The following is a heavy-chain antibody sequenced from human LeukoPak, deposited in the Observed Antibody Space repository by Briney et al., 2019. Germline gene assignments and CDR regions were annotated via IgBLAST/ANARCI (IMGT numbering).Heavy chain of an antibody. J-gene: IGHJ4*02. Sequence: PSETLSLTCTVSNYSISSAYYWGRIRQPPGKGLEWIGTIYHSGGTYYNPSLESRVTISVDTSKNQFSLKLSSVTAADTAVYYCARDPGWSSGWSQRAIEYWGQGTLVTVSS. CDR3: ARDPGWSSGWSQRAIEY. CDR1: NYSISSAYY. V-gene: IGHV4-38-2*02. D-gene: IGHD6-19*01. CDR2: IYHSGGT.